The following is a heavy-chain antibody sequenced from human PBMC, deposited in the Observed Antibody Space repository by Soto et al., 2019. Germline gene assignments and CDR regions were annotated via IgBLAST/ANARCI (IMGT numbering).Heavy chain of an antibody. CDR2: ISGSGGST. V-gene: IGHV3-23*01. D-gene: IGHD3-22*01. CDR3: AKYLGGSGYYTYFDY. CDR1: GFTFSSYA. J-gene: IGHJ4*02. Sequence: LRLSCAASGFTFSSYAMSWVRQAPGKGLEWVSAISGSGGSTYYADSVKGRFTISRDNSKNTLYLQMNSLRAEDTAVYYCAKYLGGSGYYTYFDYWGQGTLVTVSS.